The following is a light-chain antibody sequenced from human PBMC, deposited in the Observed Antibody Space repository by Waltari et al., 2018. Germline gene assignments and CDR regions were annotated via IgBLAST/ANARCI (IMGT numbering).Light chain of an antibody. CDR2: WAS. J-gene: IGKJ2*01. Sequence: DIVMTQSPESLAVSLGERATINCRSRQTVLYKSNDKNYLSWYPHRPGQPPRLLIYWASTRESGVPDRFSGSGSGTDFTLTISSLQAEDVAVYSCQQYYSSPYTFGQGTKLEI. CDR1: QTVLYKSNDKNY. V-gene: IGKV4-1*01. CDR3: QQYYSSPYT.